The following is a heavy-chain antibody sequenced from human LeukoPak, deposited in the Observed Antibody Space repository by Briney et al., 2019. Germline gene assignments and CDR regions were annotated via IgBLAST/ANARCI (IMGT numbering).Heavy chain of an antibody. CDR3: ARDLTRGARFVGY. D-gene: IGHD3-10*01. CDR2: INPNSGGT. J-gene: IGHJ4*02. CDR1: GYTFTGYY. Sequence: ASVKVSCKASGYTFTGYYMHWVRQAPGQGLEWMGWINPNSGGTNYAQKFQGRVTMTRDTSNSTAYMELSRLRSDDTAVYYCARDLTRGARFVGYWGQGTLVTVSS. V-gene: IGHV1-2*02.